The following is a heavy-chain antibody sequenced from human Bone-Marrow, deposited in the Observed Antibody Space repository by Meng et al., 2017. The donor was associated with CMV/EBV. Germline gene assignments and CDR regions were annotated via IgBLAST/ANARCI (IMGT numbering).Heavy chain of an antibody. J-gene: IGHJ6*02. CDR1: GGSISTYY. Sequence: SETLSLTCTVSGGSISTYYWSWIRQPPGKGLEWIGYIYSSGSTNYNPSLKSRVTISVDTSKNQFSLRLSSVTAADTAVYYCARPATPYDYYGMDVWGQGTTVTVSS. CDR2: IYSSGST. V-gene: IGHV4-59*01. CDR3: ARPATPYDYYGMDV.